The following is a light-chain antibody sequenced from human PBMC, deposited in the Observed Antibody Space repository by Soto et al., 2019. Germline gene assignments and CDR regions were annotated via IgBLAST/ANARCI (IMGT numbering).Light chain of an antibody. Sequence: QSVLAQPRSVSGSPGQSVTIPCTGTNNDIAYYDYVSWYQQHPGKAPKLIIYDVTKRPSGVPDRFSGSKFGFTASLTIFGLQADDEADYYCCSYAGSYSQVFGGGTQLTVL. CDR3: CSYAGSYSQV. J-gene: IGLJ2*01. CDR2: DVT. V-gene: IGLV2-11*01. CDR1: NNDIAYYDY.